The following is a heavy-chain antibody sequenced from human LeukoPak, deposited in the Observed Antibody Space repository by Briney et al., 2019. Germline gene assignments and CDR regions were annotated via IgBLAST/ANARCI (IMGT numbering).Heavy chain of an antibody. D-gene: IGHD5-18*01. V-gene: IGHV3-33*01. J-gene: IGHJ4*02. CDR2: IWYDGSNK. Sequence: PGGSLRLSCAASGFTFSSYGMHWVRQAPGKGLEWEAVIWYDGSNKYYADSVKGRFTISRDNSKNTLYLQMNSLRAEDTAVYYCARDRVLYSYGISEADYWGQGTLVTVSS. CDR1: GFTFSSYG. CDR3: ARDRVLYSYGISEADY.